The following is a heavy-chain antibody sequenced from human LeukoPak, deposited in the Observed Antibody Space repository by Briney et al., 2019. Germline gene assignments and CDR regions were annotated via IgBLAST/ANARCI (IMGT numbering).Heavy chain of an antibody. CDR1: GFTFSSFV. CDR2: VSRTGSTK. CDR3: AKRKNSPGYSSLDQ. Sequence: GGSLRLSCVASGFTFSSFVLDWVRQAPGRGLEWISVVSRTGSTKYYADSVKGRFTVSRDNCKNTVYLQMNSLRVDDSAVYYCAKRKNSPGYSSLDQWGQGTLVTVSS. V-gene: IGHV3-23*01. D-gene: IGHD2-15*01. J-gene: IGHJ4*02.